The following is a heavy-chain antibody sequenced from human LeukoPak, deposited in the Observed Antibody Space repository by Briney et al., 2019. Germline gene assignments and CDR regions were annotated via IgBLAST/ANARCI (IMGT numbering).Heavy chain of an antibody. CDR2: ISSSSSTI. J-gene: IGHJ4*02. V-gene: IGHV3-48*04. D-gene: IGHD3-10*01. CDR1: GFTFSSYS. Sequence: GGSLRLSCAASGFTFSSYSMNWVRQAPGKGLEWVSYISSSSSTIYYADSVKGRFTVSRDNAKNSLYLQMNSLRAEDTAVYYCAKDRRLYDYGSGSYFDYWGQGTLVTVSS. CDR3: AKDRRLYDYGSGSYFDY.